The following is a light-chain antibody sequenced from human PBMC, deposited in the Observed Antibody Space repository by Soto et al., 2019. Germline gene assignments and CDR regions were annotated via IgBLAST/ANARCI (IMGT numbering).Light chain of an antibody. Sequence: ILLTQSPCTLSLSPGERATLSCRASQSVSSYLAWYQQKPGQAPRLLIYDASNRSTGIPARFSGSGSGTDFTLTISSLEPEDFEVYYCQQRSNWPPAFGQGTRLEIK. CDR2: DAS. CDR3: QQRSNWPPA. J-gene: IGKJ5*01. V-gene: IGKV3-11*01. CDR1: QSVSSY.